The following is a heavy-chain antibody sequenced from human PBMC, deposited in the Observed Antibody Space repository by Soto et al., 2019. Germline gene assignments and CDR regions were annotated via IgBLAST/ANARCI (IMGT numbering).Heavy chain of an antibody. V-gene: IGHV4-4*02. CDR1: GGSISSSNW. CDR2: IYHSGST. J-gene: IGHJ4*02. D-gene: IGHD3-22*01. CDR3: ARSYDSSGYYSY. Sequence: PSETLSLTCAVSGGSISSSNWWSWVRQPPGKGLEWIGEIYHSGSTNYNPSLKSRVTISVDKSKNQFSLKLSSVTAADTAVYYCARSYDSSGYYSYWGQGTLVTAPQ.